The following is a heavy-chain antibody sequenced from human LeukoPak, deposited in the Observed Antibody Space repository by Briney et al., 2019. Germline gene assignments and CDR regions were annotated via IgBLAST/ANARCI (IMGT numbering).Heavy chain of an antibody. CDR1: IDSFSNYH. J-gene: IGHJ3*02. CDR3: ARDPSSSWYGNAFDI. Sequence: SETLSLTCAVYIDSFSNYHWNWIRQTPAKGMEWIGEVNESGGTNISPSLRSRVILSVDTSKNQFSLKLISVTVADTAIYYCARDPSSSWYGNAFDIWGQGTMVTVSS. D-gene: IGHD6-13*01. CDR2: VNESGGT. V-gene: IGHV4-34*01.